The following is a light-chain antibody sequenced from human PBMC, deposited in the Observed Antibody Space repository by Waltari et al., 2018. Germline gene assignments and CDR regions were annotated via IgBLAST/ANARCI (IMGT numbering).Light chain of an antibody. V-gene: IGLV2-14*03. CDR2: DVN. CDR1: SSDVGVYNY. J-gene: IGLJ3*02. CDR3: CSFTSSSTWV. Sequence: QSALTQPASVSGSPGQSITISCTGTSSDVGVYNYVSWYQQHPGKAPQLMIYDVNSRPSGVSNRFAGSKSSNTASLTISGLQAEDEADYYCCSFTSSSTWVFGGGTKVTVL.